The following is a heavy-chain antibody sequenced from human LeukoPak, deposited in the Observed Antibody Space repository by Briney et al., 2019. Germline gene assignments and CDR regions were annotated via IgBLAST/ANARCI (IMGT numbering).Heavy chain of an antibody. CDR3: AKDLDY. CDR1: GFTFDDYA. CDR2: ISWNSGSI. Sequence: AEGSLRLSCAASGFTFDDYAMHWVRQAPGKGLEWVSGISWNSGSIGYADSVKGRFTISRDNAKNSLYLQMNSLRAEDTALYYCAKDLDYWGQGTLVTVSS. J-gene: IGHJ4*02. V-gene: IGHV3-9*01.